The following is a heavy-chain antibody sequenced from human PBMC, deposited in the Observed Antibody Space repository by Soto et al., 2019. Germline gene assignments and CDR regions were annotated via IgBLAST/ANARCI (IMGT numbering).Heavy chain of an antibody. CDR2: ISGSGGST. CDR1: GFTFSSYA. J-gene: IGHJ6*02. V-gene: IGHV3-23*01. CDR3: AKDPRMVRGVIIRYSYGMDV. D-gene: IGHD3-10*01. Sequence: PGGSLRLSCAVSGFTFSSYAMSWVRQAPGKGLEWVSAISGSGGSTYYADSVKGRFTISRDNSKNTLYLQMNRLRAEDTAVYYCAKDPRMVRGVIIRYSYGMDVWGQGTTVTVSS.